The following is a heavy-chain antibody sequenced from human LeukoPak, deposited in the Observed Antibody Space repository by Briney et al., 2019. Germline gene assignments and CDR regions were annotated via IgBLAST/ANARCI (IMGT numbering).Heavy chain of an antibody. CDR3: TREWFGELLPFDY. CDR2: IRSKAYGGTT. V-gene: IGHV3-49*03. CDR1: GFTFGDYA. J-gene: IGHJ4*02. Sequence: GGSLRLSCTASGFTFGDYAMSWFRQAPGKGLEWVGFIRSKAYGGTTEYAASVKGRFTISRDDSKSIAYLQMNSLKTEDTAVYYCTREWFGELLPFDYWGQGTLVTVSS. D-gene: IGHD3-10*01.